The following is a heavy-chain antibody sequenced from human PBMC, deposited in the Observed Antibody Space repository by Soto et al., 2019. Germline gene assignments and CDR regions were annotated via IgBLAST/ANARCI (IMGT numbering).Heavy chain of an antibody. CDR3: ARFTLIPYYYGMDV. CDR2: INHSGST. CDR1: GGSFSGYY. V-gene: IGHV4-34*01. J-gene: IGHJ6*02. Sequence: SETLSLTCAVYGGSFSGYYWSWIRQPPGKGLEWIGEINHSGSTNYNPSLKSRVTISVDTSKNQFSLKLSSVTAADTAVYYCARFTLIPYYYGMDVWGQGTTVTSP.